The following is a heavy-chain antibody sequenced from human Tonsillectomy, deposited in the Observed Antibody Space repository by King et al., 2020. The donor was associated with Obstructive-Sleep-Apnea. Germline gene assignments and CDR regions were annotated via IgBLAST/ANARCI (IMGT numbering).Heavy chain of an antibody. D-gene: IGHD2-15*01. CDR3: ARGYCSGGSCVSYNWFDP. CDR2: IYTSGST. J-gene: IGHJ5*02. V-gene: IGHV4-4*07. CDR1: GGSISSYY. Sequence: QLQESGPGLVKPSETLSLTCTVSGGSISSYYWSWIRQPAGKGLEWIGRIYTSGSTNYNPSLKSRVTMSVDTSTNQFSLKLSSVTAADTAVYYCARGYCSGGSCVSYNWFDPWGQGTLVTVSS.